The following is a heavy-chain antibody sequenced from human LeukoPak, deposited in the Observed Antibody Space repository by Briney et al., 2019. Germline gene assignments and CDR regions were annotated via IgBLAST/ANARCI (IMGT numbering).Heavy chain of an antibody. V-gene: IGHV7-4-1*02. CDR2: INTKTGNP. Sequence: GASVKVSCKASGYTFTTYAMNWVRQAPGQGLEWMGWINTKTGNPTYAQGFTGRFVLSLDTSASTAYLQISSLKAEDTAVYYCASTPNKERYNYYYYMDVWGKGTTVTVSS. D-gene: IGHD1-14*01. CDR1: GYTFTTYA. J-gene: IGHJ6*03. CDR3: ASTPNKERYNYYYYMDV.